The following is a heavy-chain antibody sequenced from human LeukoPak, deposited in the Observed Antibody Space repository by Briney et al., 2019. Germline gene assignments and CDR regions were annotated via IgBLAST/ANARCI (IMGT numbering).Heavy chain of an antibody. D-gene: IGHD3-22*01. V-gene: IGHV3-23*01. CDR1: GFTFSSYA. J-gene: IGHJ3*02. CDR2: ISVTGSST. Sequence: GGSLRLSCAASGFTFSSYAMSWVRQAPGKGLEWVSGISVTGSSTYYADSVKGRFTISRDNSKNTMYLQMNSLRAEDTAVYYCAKDLYYDSSAAYLIWGQGTMITVSS. CDR3: AKDLYYDSSAAYLI.